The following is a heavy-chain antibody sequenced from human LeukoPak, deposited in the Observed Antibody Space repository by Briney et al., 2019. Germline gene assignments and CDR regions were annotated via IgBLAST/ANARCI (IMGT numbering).Heavy chain of an antibody. CDR3: AKDRIAVAGCNWFDP. J-gene: IGHJ5*02. D-gene: IGHD6-19*01. Sequence: GGSLRLSCAASGFTFSSYAMSWVRQAPGEGLEWVSAISGSVGSTYYADSVKGRSTIPRDNSKNTLYLKMNSLRAEDTAVYYCAKDRIAVAGCNWFDPWGQGTLVTVSS. CDR2: ISGSVGST. CDR1: GFTFSSYA. V-gene: IGHV3-23*01.